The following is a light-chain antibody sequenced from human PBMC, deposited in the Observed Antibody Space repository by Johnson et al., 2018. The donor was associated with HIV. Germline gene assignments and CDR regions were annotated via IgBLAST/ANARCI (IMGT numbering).Light chain of an antibody. CDR3: GTWGGV. Sequence: QSVLTQPPSVSAAPGQKVTISCSGSSSNIGNNYVSWYQQLPGTAPKLLIYENNKRPSGIPGRFSGSKSGTSAALGITGVQTGDEADYYCGTWGGVFGTGTKVTVL. V-gene: IGLV1-51*01. CDR2: ENN. J-gene: IGLJ1*01. CDR1: SSNIGNNY.